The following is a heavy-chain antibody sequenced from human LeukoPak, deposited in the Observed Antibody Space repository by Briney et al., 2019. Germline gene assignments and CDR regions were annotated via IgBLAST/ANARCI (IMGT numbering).Heavy chain of an antibody. D-gene: IGHD2/OR15-2a*01. J-gene: IGHJ4*02. CDR2: IRYDGSNK. CDR1: GFTFSNYG. V-gene: IGHV3-30*02. CDR3: AIHEPLSEDN. Sequence: GGPLRLSCAASGFTFSNYGMHWVRQAPGKGLEWVTVIRYDGSNKYYADYIKGRFTISRDNSKNTLYLQMNSLRAEDTAVYYCAIHEPLSEDNWGQGTLVTVSS.